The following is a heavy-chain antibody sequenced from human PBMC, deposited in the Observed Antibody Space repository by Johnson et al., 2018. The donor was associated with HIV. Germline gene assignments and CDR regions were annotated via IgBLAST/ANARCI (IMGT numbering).Heavy chain of an antibody. CDR3: ARAWRAPPDYGGNPGAFDI. Sequence: VQLVESGGGLVQPGGSLRLSCAASGFSVSRNYKTWVRQAPGKGLAWVSNIYCAGRPYYAAYVTGRFTIPRDNAKNTLYLQMGSLGAEDMAVYYCARAWRAPPDYGGNPGAFDIWGQGTMVTVSS. J-gene: IGHJ3*02. CDR1: GFSVSRNY. CDR2: IYCAGRP. D-gene: IGHD4-23*01. V-gene: IGHV3-66*02.